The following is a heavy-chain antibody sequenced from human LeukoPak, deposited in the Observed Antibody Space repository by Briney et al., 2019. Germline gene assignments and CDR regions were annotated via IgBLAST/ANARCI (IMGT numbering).Heavy chain of an antibody. CDR1: GLTLAGHS. Sequence: GGSLRLSCVASGLTLAGHSMHWVRQAPGKGLEWVAVVGGDEKTIFYADSLRGRFTISRDNAKNSLYLQMNSLRAEDTAVYYCARTSDTSGRLYWYFDLWGRGTLVTVSS. J-gene: IGHJ2*01. CDR2: VGGDEKTI. V-gene: IGHV3-30*04. CDR3: ARTSDTSGRLYWYFDL. D-gene: IGHD3-22*01.